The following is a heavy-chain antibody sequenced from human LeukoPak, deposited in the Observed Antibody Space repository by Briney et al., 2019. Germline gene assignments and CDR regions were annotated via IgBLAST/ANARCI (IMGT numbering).Heavy chain of an antibody. V-gene: IGHV3-23*01. J-gene: IGHJ5*02. Sequence: GGSLRLSCAASGFTFSSYGMSWVRQAPGKGLEWVSAISGSGGSTYYADSVKGRFTISRDNSKNTLYLQMNSLRAEDTAVYYCAKDLRPGELLALYWFDPWGQGTLVTVSS. CDR1: GFTFSSYG. CDR3: AKDLRPGELLALYWFDP. CDR2: ISGSGGST. D-gene: IGHD3-10*01.